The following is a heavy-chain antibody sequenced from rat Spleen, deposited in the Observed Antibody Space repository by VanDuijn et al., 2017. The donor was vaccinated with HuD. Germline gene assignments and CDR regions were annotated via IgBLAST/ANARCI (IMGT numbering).Heavy chain of an antibody. CDR1: GFIFSNYA. Sequence: EVQLVESGGGLVQPGRSLKLSCAASGFIFSNYAMHWIRQTPTKGLAWVASISPAGGRTYYRDSVKGRFTISRDDSKSTLYLQMDSLRSEDTATYYCARRLYDYFDYWGQGVMVTVSS. D-gene: IGHD1-2*01. V-gene: IGHV5-19*01. CDR3: ARRLYDYFDY. CDR2: ISPAGGRT. J-gene: IGHJ2*01.